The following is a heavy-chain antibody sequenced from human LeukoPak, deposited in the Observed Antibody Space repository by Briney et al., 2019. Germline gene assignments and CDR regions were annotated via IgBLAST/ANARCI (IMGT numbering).Heavy chain of an antibody. CDR1: GYTLTELS. D-gene: IGHD6-6*01. CDR2: FDPEDGET. V-gene: IGHV1-24*01. J-gene: IGHJ3*02. Sequence: GASVKVSCKVSGYTLTELSMHWVRQAPGKGLEWMGGFDPEDGETIYAQKFQGRVTMTEDTSTDTAYMELSSLRSEDTAVYYCATVYSSSSGAHAFDIWGQGTMVTVSS. CDR3: ATVYSSSSGAHAFDI.